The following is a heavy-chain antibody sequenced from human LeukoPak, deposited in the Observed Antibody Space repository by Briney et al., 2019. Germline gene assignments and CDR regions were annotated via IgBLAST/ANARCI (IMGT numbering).Heavy chain of an antibody. CDR1: GFIFSSKW. V-gene: IGHV3-7*01. J-gene: IGHJ5*02. Sequence: GGSLRLSCAASGFIFSSKWMSWVRQAPGKGLEWVGNIQPDGSEGYPVDSVKGRFTISRDNARNSLFLQMNSLRVEDTAVYYCASQSFAKFDPWGQGTLVTVSS. D-gene: IGHD3-16*01. CDR3: ASQSFAKFDP. CDR2: IQPDGSEG.